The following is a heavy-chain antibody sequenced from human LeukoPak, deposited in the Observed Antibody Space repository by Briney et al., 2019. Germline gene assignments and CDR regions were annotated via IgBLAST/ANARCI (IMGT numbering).Heavy chain of an antibody. CDR1: GGSISSGGYF. CDR2: IYYTGST. CDR3: ARSEYSSSSGGLPYYFDY. J-gene: IGHJ4*02. Sequence: PSQTLSLTCTVSGGSISSGGYFWTWIRQHPGTGLEWIGHIYYTGSTYYNPSLKSRVTISVDTSKNQFSLKLSSVTAADTAVYYCARSEYSSSSGGLPYYFDYWGQGTLVTVSS. D-gene: IGHD6-6*01. V-gene: IGHV4-31*03.